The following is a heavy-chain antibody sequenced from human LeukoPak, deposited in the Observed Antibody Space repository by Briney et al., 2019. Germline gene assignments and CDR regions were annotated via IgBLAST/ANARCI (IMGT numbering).Heavy chain of an antibody. Sequence: GGSLRLSCAAPGFTFSSYWMHWVRQAPGKGLVWVSRINSDGSSTSYADSVKGRFTISRDNAKNTLYLQMNSLRAEDTAVYYCARDPLGYDSSGYYDYWGQGTLVTVSS. CDR2: INSDGSST. J-gene: IGHJ4*02. V-gene: IGHV3-74*01. CDR3: ARDPLGYDSSGYYDY. D-gene: IGHD3-22*01. CDR1: GFTFSSYW.